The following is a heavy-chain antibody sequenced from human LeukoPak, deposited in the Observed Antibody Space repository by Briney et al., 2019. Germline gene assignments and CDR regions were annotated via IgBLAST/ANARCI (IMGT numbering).Heavy chain of an antibody. CDR1: GFTFSSYE. Sequence: PGGSLRLSCAASGFTFSSYEMNWVRQAPGKGLEWVSYISSSGSTIYYADSVKGRSTISRDNSKNTLYLQMNSLRAEDTALYYCAKDATAVPGTVYMDVWGKGTTVTISS. CDR2: ISSSGSTI. V-gene: IGHV3-48*03. J-gene: IGHJ6*03. D-gene: IGHD6-13*01. CDR3: AKDATAVPGTVYMDV.